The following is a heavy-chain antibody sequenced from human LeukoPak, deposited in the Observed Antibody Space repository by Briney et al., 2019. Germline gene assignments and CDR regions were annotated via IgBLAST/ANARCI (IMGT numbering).Heavy chain of an antibody. CDR3: AARRYSSSNWFDP. Sequence: SETLSLTCAVYGGSFSGYFWSWIRQPPGKGLEWIGEINHSGSTNYNPSLKSRVTISVDTSKNQFSLKLSSVTAADTAVYYCAARRYSSSNWFDPWGQGNPGHRLL. V-gene: IGHV4-34*01. J-gene: IGHJ5*02. CDR1: GGSFSGYF. D-gene: IGHD6-13*01. CDR2: INHSGST.